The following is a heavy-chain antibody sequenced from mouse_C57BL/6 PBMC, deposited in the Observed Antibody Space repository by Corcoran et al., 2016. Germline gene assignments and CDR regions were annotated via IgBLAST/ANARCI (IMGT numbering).Heavy chain of an antibody. V-gene: IGHV1-26*01. CDR2: INPNNGGT. CDR1: GYTFTDYY. Sequence: EVQLQKSGPELVQPGASVKISCKATGYTFTDYYMNWVKQSHGKSLEWIGDINPNNGGTSYNQKFKGKATLTVDKSSSTAYMELRSLTSEDSAVYYCARNGYYPWFAYWGQGTLVTVSA. D-gene: IGHD2-3*01. CDR3: ARNGYYPWFAY. J-gene: IGHJ3*01.